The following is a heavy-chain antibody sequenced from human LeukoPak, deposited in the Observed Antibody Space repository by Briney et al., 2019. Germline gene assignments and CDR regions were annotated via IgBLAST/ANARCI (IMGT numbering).Heavy chain of an antibody. CDR2: IHYSGST. V-gene: IGHV4-39*07. Sequence: SETLSLTCTVSGASISSSSYYWGWIRQSPGKGLEWIGSIHYSGSTYYSPSLKGRVTISLDTSRNQFSLKLNSVTAADTAVYYCARKCSGGSCYYRDAFDIWGQGTMVTVSS. D-gene: IGHD2-15*01. J-gene: IGHJ3*02. CDR1: GASISSSSYY. CDR3: ARKCSGGSCYYRDAFDI.